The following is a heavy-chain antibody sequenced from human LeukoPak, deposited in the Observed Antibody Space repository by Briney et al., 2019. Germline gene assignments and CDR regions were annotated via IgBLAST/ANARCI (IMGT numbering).Heavy chain of an antibody. J-gene: IGHJ4*02. CDR1: GFTVSSNY. D-gene: IGHD6-19*01. CDR3: ATADSSGWWRGY. CDR2: IYSGGST. Sequence: GGSLRLSCAASGFTVSSNYMSWVRQAPGKGLEWVSVIYSGGSTYYADSVKGRFTISRDDSKNTLYLQMNSLKTEDTAVYYCATADSSGWWRGYWGQGTLVTVSS. V-gene: IGHV3-66*01.